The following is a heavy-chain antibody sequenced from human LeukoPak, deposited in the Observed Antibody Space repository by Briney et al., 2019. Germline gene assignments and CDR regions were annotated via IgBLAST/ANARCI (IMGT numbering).Heavy chain of an antibody. V-gene: IGHV6-1*01. CDR3: ARLENWVFDY. D-gene: IGHD3-3*01. Sequence: SQTLSLTCAISGGSVSSNSAAWNSIRQYPSRCLEWLGRTDYRSKWYNDYALSVKSRITINPDTSKNQFSLQLNSVTPEDTAVYYCARLENWVFDYWGQGTLVTVSS. J-gene: IGHJ4*02. CDR1: GGSVSSNSAA. CDR2: TDYRSKWYN.